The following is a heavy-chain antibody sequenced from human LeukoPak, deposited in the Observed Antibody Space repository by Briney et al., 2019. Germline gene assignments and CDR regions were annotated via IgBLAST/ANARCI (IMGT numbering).Heavy chain of an antibody. V-gene: IGHV3-21*01. J-gene: IGHJ4*02. CDR2: ISSNSSYI. Sequence: GGSLRLSCAASGFTFSSYSMNWVRQAPGKGLEWVSSISSNSSYIYYADSVKGRFTISRDNAKNSLYLQMNSLRAEDTAVYYCARVGPFDYWGQGTLVTVSS. CDR3: ARVGPFDY. CDR1: GFTFSSYS. D-gene: IGHD1-26*01.